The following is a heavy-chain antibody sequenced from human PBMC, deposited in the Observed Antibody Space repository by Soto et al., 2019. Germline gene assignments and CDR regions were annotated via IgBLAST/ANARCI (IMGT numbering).Heavy chain of an antibody. CDR2: IWYDGSNK. J-gene: IGHJ4*02. V-gene: IGHV3-33*01. CDR3: ARSDTAMAIDY. D-gene: IGHD5-18*01. CDR1: GFTFSSYG. Sequence: GGSLRLSCAASGFTFSSYGMHWVRQAPGKGLEWVAVIWYDGSNKYYADSVKGRFTISRDNSKNTLYLQMNSLGAEDTAVYYCARSDTAMAIDYWGQGTLVTVSS.